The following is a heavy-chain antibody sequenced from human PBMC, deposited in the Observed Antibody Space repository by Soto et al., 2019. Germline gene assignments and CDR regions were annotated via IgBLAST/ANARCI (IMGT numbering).Heavy chain of an antibody. CDR3: ASALGYCSGGSCYSVDAFDI. CDR1: GYTLTSNY. Sequence: ASVKVTCKESGYTLTSNYRQWVRQAPGQGLEWMGIINPSGGSASYAQKFQGRVTMTRDTSTSTVYMELSSLRSEDTAVYYCASALGYCSGGSCYSVDAFDIWGQGTMVTVSS. CDR2: INPSGGSA. J-gene: IGHJ3*02. D-gene: IGHD2-15*01. V-gene: IGHV1-46*03.